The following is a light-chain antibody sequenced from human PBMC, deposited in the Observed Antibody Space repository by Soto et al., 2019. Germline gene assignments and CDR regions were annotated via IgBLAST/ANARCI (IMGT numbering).Light chain of an antibody. CDR2: GAS. V-gene: IGKV3-20*01. J-gene: IGKJ1*01. Sequence: EIVLTQSPGTLSSSPGERATLSCRASQSVSSSYLAWYQQKPGQAPRLLIYGASSRATGIPDRFSGSGSGTDFTLTISRLEPEDFAVYYCQQYGISPTWTFGQGTKVEIK. CDR3: QQYGISPTWT. CDR1: QSVSSSY.